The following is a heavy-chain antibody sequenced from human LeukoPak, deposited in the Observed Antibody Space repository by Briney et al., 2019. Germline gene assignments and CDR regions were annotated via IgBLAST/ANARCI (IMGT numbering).Heavy chain of an antibody. CDR1: GYTFTSYG. D-gene: IGHD1-26*01. Sequence: ASVKVSCKASGYTFTSYGISWVRQAPGQGLEWMGWISAYNGNTNYAQKLQGRVTMTTDTSTSTAYMELRSLRSDDTAVYYCARDVMLGIVGATIPLDYWGQGTLVTVSS. CDR3: ARDVMLGIVGATIPLDY. V-gene: IGHV1-18*01. J-gene: IGHJ4*02. CDR2: ISAYNGNT.